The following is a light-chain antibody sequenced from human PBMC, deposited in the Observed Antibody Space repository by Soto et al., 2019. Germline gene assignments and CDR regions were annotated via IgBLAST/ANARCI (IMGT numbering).Light chain of an antibody. Sequence: QSALTQPASVSGSAGQSITISCSGTMRDVGAYNLVSWYQQHPGTAPKLIIYEVRNRPSGISSRFSGSRSGNTASLTISGLQSEDEGDYYCSSYTINRTYVFGTGTKVTVL. J-gene: IGLJ1*01. V-gene: IGLV2-14*01. CDR2: EVR. CDR1: MRDVGAYNL. CDR3: SSYTINRTYV.